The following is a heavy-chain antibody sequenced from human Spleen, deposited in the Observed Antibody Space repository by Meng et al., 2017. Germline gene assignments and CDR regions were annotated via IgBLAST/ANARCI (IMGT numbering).Heavy chain of an antibody. CDR2: IIPSSGDA. CDR1: GYHFIDAY. V-gene: IGHV1-2*06. Sequence: GQLVQFGAEVKKPGASVKLSCRATGYHFIDAYVHWVRQAPGQGLEWMGRIIPSSGDANSAQKFLGRVTLTWDTSISTAYMELSGLRSDDTAMYYCARDEDISAAGKLFGDYWGQGTLVTVSS. D-gene: IGHD6-25*01. CDR3: ARDEDISAAGKLFGDY. J-gene: IGHJ4*02.